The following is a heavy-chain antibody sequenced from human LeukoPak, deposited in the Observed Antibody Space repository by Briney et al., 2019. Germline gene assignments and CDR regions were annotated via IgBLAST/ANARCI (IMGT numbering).Heavy chain of an antibody. CDR1: GFSFSTYS. Sequence: GGSLRLSCAAAGFSFSTYSMNWVRQTPGKGLEWVSSISRTSGYIYYADSVKGRFTLSRDNGKNSLYLQMNSLRAEDTAVYYCARGGMGANSQEYFYYGMDVWGQGTTVTVSS. CDR3: ARGGMGANSQEYFYYGMDV. D-gene: IGHD2-8*01. CDR2: ISRTSGYI. V-gene: IGHV3-21*01. J-gene: IGHJ6*02.